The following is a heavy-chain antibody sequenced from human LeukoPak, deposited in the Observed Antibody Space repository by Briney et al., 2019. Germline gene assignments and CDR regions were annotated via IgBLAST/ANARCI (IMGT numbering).Heavy chain of an antibody. V-gene: IGHV4-38-2*02. Sequence: TSETLSLTCTVSGYSISSGYYWDWIRQPPGKGLEWIGTLSHSGSSYYNPSLKSRVTISVDTSKNQFSLNLSSVTAADTAVYYCARTYYDILTGYYNHWGQGTLVTVSS. CDR2: LSHSGSS. CDR3: ARTYYDILTGYYNH. D-gene: IGHD3-9*01. J-gene: IGHJ5*02. CDR1: GYSISSGYY.